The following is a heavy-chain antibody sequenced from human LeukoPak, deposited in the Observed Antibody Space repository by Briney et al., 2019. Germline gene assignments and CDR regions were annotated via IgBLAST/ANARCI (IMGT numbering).Heavy chain of an antibody. D-gene: IGHD3-22*01. V-gene: IGHV4-39*01. CDR2: IYYSGST. CDR3: ARGQDYYDSSGYYNWFDP. J-gene: IGHJ5*02. CDR1: GGSISSSSYY. Sequence: SETLSLTCTVSGGSISSSSYYWGWIRQPPGKGLEWIGSIYYSGSTYYNPSLKSRVTISVDTSENQFSLKLSSVTAADTAVYYCARGQDYYDSSGYYNWFDPWGQGTLVTVSS.